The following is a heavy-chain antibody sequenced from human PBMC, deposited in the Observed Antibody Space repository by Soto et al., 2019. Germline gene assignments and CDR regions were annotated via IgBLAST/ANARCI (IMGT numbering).Heavy chain of an antibody. CDR1: GFTFNIYA. V-gene: IGHV3-23*01. J-gene: IGHJ1*01. Sequence: EVQLLESGGGLVQPGGSLSLSCAASGFTFNIYAMTWVRQAPGKGLEWVSGISGSGGRTYYADSVKGRFTISRDNSKNTLDLQMNSLRAEDTAVYYCAKLNDYDILTGYRSEYFQHWGQGTLVTVSS. CDR3: AKLNDYDILTGYRSEYFQH. CDR2: ISGSGGRT. D-gene: IGHD3-9*01.